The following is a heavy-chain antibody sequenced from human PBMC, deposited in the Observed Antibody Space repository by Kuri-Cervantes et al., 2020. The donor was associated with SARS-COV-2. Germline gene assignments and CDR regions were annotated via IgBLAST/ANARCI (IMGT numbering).Heavy chain of an antibody. CDR3: ARREVRRPYYYYMDV. V-gene: IGHV3-23*01. CDR2: ISGSGGST. CDR1: GFTFSSYA. Sequence: GESLKISCAASGFTFSSYAMSWVRQAPGKGLEWVSAISGSGGSTYYADSVKGRFTISRDNAKNSLYLQMNSLRAENTAVYYCARREVRRPYYYYMDVWGKGTTVTVSS. J-gene: IGHJ6*03. D-gene: IGHD1-26*01.